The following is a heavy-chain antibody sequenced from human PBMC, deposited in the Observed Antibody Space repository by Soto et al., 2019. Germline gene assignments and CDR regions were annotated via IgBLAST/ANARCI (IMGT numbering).Heavy chain of an antibody. J-gene: IGHJ4*02. D-gene: IGHD3-9*01. CDR2: IYSGGST. V-gene: IGHV3-66*01. Sequence: VQLVESGGGLVQPGGSLRLSCAASGFTVSSNYMSWVRQAPGKGLEWVSVIYSGGSTYYADSVKGGFTISRDNSKNTLYLQMNSLRAEDTDVYYCARGALRYFDWYFDYWGQGTLVTVSS. CDR1: GFTVSSNY. CDR3: ARGALRYFDWYFDY.